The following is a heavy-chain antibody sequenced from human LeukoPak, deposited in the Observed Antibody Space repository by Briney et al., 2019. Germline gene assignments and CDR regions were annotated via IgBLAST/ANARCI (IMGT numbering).Heavy chain of an antibody. CDR2: IYYSGNT. D-gene: IGHD1-1*01. Sequence: PSETLSLTCTVSGGSISSISYYWGWVRQPPGEGLEWIGSIYYSGNTYYNPSLKSRVTISVDTSKNQFSLKLSSVTAADTAIYYCAGTVRWNYYFYDWGQGTLVTVSA. CDR3: AGTVRWNYYFYD. J-gene: IGHJ4*02. CDR1: GGSISSISYY. V-gene: IGHV4-39*01.